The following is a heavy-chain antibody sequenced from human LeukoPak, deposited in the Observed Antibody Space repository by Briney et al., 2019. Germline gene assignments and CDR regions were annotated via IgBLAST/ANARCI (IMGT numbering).Heavy chain of an antibody. CDR2: NIPILGIA. CDR3: ARGPLRDGYNRPHTEYFQH. D-gene: IGHD5-12*01. CDR1: GGTFRSYA. J-gene: IGHJ1*01. V-gene: IGHV1-69*04. Sequence: SVKVSCKASGGTFRSYAISWVRQAPGQGLEWMGRNIPILGIANYAQKFQGRVTITADKSTSTAYMELSSLRSEDTAVYYCARGPLRDGYNRPHTEYFQHWGQGTLVTVSS.